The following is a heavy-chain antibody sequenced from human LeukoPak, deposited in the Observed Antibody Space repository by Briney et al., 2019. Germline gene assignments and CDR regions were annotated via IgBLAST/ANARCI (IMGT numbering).Heavy chain of an antibody. CDR2: IYYSGST. V-gene: IGHV4-59*01. CDR1: GGSISSYY. Sequence: PSETLSLTCTVSGGSISSYYWSWIRQPPGKGLEWIGYIYYSGSTNYNPSLKSRVTISVDTSKNQFSLKLSSVTAADTAVYYCARPTILYDSSGYYYHYYYYMDVWGKGTTVTISS. D-gene: IGHD3-22*01. CDR3: ARPTILYDSSGYYYHYYYYMDV. J-gene: IGHJ6*03.